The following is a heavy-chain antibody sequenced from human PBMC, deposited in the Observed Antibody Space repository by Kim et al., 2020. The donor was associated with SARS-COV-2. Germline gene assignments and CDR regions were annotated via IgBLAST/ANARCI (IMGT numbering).Heavy chain of an antibody. CDR3: ASMYYYDSSGYYWGMDV. V-gene: IGHV3-48*03. CDR1: GFTFSSYE. J-gene: IGHJ6*02. CDR2: ISSSGSTI. Sequence: GGSLRLSCAASGFTFSSYEMNWVRQAPGKGLEWVSYISSSGSTIYYADSVKGRFTISRDNAKNSLYLQMNSLRAEDTAVYYCASMYYYDSSGYYWGMDVWGQGTTVTVSS. D-gene: IGHD3-22*01.